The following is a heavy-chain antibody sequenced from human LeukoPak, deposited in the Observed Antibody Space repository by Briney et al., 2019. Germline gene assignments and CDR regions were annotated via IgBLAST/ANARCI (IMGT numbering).Heavy chain of an antibody. CDR2: INHSGST. D-gene: IGHD3-10*01. Sequence: GSLRLSCAASGFTFSSYSMNWSRQPPGKGLEWIGEINHSGSTNYNPSLKSRVTISVDTSKNQFSLKLSSVTAADTAVYYCARPGGSGSYDYWGQGNLVTVSS. CDR3: ARPGGSGSYDY. J-gene: IGHJ4*02. CDR1: GFTFSSYS. V-gene: IGHV4-34*01.